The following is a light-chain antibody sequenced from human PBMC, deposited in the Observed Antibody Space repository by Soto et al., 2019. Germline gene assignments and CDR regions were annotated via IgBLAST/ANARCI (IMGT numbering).Light chain of an antibody. Sequence: DIQMTQSPSSVSASVGDRVTITCRASQDITNYVAWYQQSPGKVPKLLIYDASTLQSGVPSRFSGSGSGTEFTLTISSLQPEDVATYYCQQSYSTPRTFGQGTKLEIK. CDR1: QDITNY. CDR2: DAS. V-gene: IGKV1-27*01. CDR3: QQSYSTPRT. J-gene: IGKJ2*01.